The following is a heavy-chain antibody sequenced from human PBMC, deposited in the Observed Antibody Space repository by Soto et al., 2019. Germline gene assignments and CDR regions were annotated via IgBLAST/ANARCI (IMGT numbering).Heavy chain of an antibody. V-gene: IGHV4-31*03. Sequence: QVQLRESGPGLAKPSQTLSLTCSVSGASLSSNGYYWSWVRQHPGKGLEWLGYVYHSGDTYYNPSLKSRVSMSMDTSKSEFSLKLTSVTAADTAVYFCARMGDPRIFDYWGQGTLVTVSS. J-gene: IGHJ4*02. CDR2: VYHSGDT. CDR1: GASLSSNGYY. CDR3: ARMGDPRIFDY. D-gene: IGHD3-16*01.